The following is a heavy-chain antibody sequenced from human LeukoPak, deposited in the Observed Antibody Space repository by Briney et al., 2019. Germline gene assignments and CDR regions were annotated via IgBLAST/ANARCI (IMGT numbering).Heavy chain of an antibody. CDR2: INPSGGST. CDR1: GYTFTSYY. D-gene: IGHD1-26*01. Sequence: GASVKVSCKASGYTFTSYYMHWVRQAPGQGLEWMGIINPSGGSTSHAQKFQGRVTMTRDTSTSTVYMELSSLRSEDTAVYYCARDREPHYFDYWGQGTLVTVSS. CDR3: ARDREPHYFDY. J-gene: IGHJ4*02. V-gene: IGHV1-46*01.